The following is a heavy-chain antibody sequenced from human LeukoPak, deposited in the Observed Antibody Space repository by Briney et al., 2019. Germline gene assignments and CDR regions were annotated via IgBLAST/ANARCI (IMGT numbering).Heavy chain of an antibody. Sequence: PGGSLRLSCAASGFTFSSYWMSWVRQAPGKGLEWVANIKQDGSEKYYVDSVKGRFTISRDNAKNSLYLQMNSLRDEDTAVYYCARDDWPSGYDAFDIWGQGTMVTVSS. CDR3: ARDDWPSGYDAFDI. CDR1: GFTFSSYW. V-gene: IGHV3-7*01. D-gene: IGHD2-21*01. J-gene: IGHJ3*02. CDR2: IKQDGSEK.